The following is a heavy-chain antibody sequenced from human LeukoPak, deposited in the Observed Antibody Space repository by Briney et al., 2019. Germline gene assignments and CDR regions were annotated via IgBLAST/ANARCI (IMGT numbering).Heavy chain of an antibody. D-gene: IGHD3-10*01. V-gene: IGHV3-7*04. CDR2: IKQDGSEA. CDR3: TRDALFGSGRTHLDF. J-gene: IGHJ4*02. Sequence: GGSLRLSCAASEFTFNRYWMSWVRQAPGKGLQWVANIKQDGSEAHYVDSVKGRFTISRDNAKNSLSLQTNSLNVDDTGVYFRTRDALFGSGRTHLDFWSQGTLVSVSS. CDR1: EFTFNRYW.